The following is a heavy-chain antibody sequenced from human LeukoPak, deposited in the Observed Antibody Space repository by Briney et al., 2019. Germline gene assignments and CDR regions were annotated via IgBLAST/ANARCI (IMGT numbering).Heavy chain of an antibody. Sequence: GRSLRLSCAASGFTFSSYAMHWVRQAPGKGLEWVAVISCDGSNKYYADSVKGRFTISRDNSKNTLYLQMNSLRAEDTAVYYCASAIVPAARGDYYYGMDVWGQGTTVTVSS. D-gene: IGHD2-2*01. CDR3: ASAIVPAARGDYYYGMDV. V-gene: IGHV3-30*04. CDR1: GFTFSSYA. CDR2: ISCDGSNK. J-gene: IGHJ6*02.